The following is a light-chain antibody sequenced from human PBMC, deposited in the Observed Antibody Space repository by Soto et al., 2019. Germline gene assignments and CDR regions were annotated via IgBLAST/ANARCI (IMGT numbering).Light chain of an antibody. J-gene: IGKJ5*01. CDR2: AAS. Sequence: EIVMTQSPATLSLSPGERATLSCRASQSVGSNLAWYQQKPGQAPRLLIYAASTRATGIPARFSGSGSGTEFTLTISSLQSEDFAVYYCHQYDNWPKTFGQGTRLEIK. CDR1: QSVGSN. CDR3: HQYDNWPKT. V-gene: IGKV3-15*01.